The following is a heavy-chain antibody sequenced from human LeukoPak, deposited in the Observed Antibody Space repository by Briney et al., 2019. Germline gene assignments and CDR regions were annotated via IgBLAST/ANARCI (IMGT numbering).Heavy chain of an antibody. D-gene: IGHD5-18*01. V-gene: IGHV4-39*07. Sequence: SETLSLTCTVSGGSISSSSYYWGWIRKPPGKGLEWIGSIYYSGSTYYNPSLKSRVTISVDTSKNQFSLKLSFVTAADTAVYYCAITAMVYFDYWGQGTLVTVSS. CDR3: AITAMVYFDY. CDR1: GGSISSSSYY. J-gene: IGHJ4*02. CDR2: IYYSGST.